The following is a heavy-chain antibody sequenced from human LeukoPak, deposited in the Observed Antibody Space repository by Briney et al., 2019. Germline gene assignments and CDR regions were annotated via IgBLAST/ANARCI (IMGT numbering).Heavy chain of an antibody. CDR3: ARDPPLFSWRSESRVDY. J-gene: IGHJ4*02. V-gene: IGHV1-18*01. CDR2: ISAYNGNT. CDR1: GYTFTSYG. D-gene: IGHD2-15*01. Sequence: ASVKVSCKASGYTFTSYGISWVRQAPGQGLEWMGWISAYNGNTNYAQKLQGRVTMTTDTSTSTAYMGLRSLRSDDTAVYYCARDPPLFSWRSESRVDYWGQGTLVTVSS.